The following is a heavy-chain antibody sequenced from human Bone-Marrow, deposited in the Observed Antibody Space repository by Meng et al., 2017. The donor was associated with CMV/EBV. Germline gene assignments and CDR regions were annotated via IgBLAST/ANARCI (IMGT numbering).Heavy chain of an antibody. CDR1: GYTFTGYY. J-gene: IGHJ4*02. CDR3: ARDTLNWNFDY. CDR2: INPNSGGA. Sequence: ASVKVSCKASGYTFTGYYMHWVRQAPGQGLEWMGWINPNSGGANYAEKFQGRVTMTRDTSSSTAYMSLRRLRSDDTAVYFCARDTLNWNFDYWGQGTPVTVSS. D-gene: IGHD1-1*01. V-gene: IGHV1-2*02.